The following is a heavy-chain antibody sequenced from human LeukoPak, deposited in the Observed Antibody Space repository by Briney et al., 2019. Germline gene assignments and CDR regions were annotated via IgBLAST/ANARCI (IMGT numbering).Heavy chain of an antibody. J-gene: IGHJ4*02. CDR2: INPSGGST. CDR1: GYTFTSYY. V-gene: IGHV1-46*01. D-gene: IGHD6-19*01. CDR3: ARDPGRVAGQGKYYFDY. Sequence: ASVKVSCKASGYTFTSYYIHWVQQAPGQGLEWMGIINPSGGSTSYAQKFQGRVTMTRDTSTSTVYMELSSLRSEDTAVYYCARDPGRVAGQGKYYFDYWGQGTLVTVSS.